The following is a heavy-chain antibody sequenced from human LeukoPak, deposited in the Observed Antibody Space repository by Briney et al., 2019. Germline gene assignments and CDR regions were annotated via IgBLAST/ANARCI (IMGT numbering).Heavy chain of an antibody. CDR1: GGSFSGYY. CDR2: INHSGST. J-gene: IGHJ6*02. CDR3: ARGGPLLRSLEWLPYYYGMDV. Sequence: SETLSLTCAVYGGSFSGYYWSWIRQPPGKGLEWIGEINHSGSTNYNPSLKSRVTISVDTSKNQFSLKLSSVTAADTAVYYCARGGPLLRSLEWLPYYYGMDVWGQGTTVTVSS. D-gene: IGHD3-3*01. V-gene: IGHV4-34*01.